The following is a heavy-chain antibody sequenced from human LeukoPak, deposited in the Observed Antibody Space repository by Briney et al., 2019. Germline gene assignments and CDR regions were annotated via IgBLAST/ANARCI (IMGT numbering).Heavy chain of an antibody. Sequence: PSETLSLTCTVSGGSITNSYWNWIRQSPGKGLEWIGYINYSGSTNYNPSLKSRVTISVDTSKNQFSLKLSSVTAADTAVYFCARDPLSTNDFDIWGQGTMVTVPS. D-gene: IGHD1-1*01. CDR3: ARDPLSTNDFDI. CDR2: INYSGST. CDR1: GGSITNSY. V-gene: IGHV4-59*01. J-gene: IGHJ3*02.